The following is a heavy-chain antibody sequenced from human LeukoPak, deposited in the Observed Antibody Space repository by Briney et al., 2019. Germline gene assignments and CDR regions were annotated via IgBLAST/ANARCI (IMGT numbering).Heavy chain of an antibody. CDR2: INTNTGNP. CDR1: GYTFTSYY. D-gene: IGHD2-2*01. Sequence: HGASVKVSCKASGYTFTSYYMHWVRQAPGQGLEWMGWINTNTGNPTYAQGFTGRFVFSLDTSVSTAYLQISSLKAEDTAVYYCAREEWGPDDIVVGPVAPTAEINWFDPWGQGTLVTVSS. V-gene: IGHV7-4-1*02. J-gene: IGHJ5*02. CDR3: AREEWGPDDIVVGPVAPTAEINWFDP.